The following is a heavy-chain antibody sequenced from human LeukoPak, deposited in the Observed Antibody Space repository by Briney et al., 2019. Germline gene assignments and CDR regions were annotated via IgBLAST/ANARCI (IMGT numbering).Heavy chain of an antibody. Sequence: GGSLRLSCAASGITVSSYDMNWVRQAPGKGLEWVSVIDSDGSTHYTPSVKGRFTISRDNSKNTLYLQMNSLRAEDTAVYYCARGLYGYGHVDDYWGQGTLVTVSS. CDR3: ARGLYGYGHVDDY. CDR1: GITVSSYD. D-gene: IGHD5-18*01. V-gene: IGHV3-53*01. CDR2: IDSDGST. J-gene: IGHJ4*02.